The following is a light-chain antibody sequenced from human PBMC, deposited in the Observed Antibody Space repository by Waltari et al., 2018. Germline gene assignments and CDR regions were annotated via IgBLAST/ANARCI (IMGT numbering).Light chain of an antibody. Sequence: VLLTQSPDSLSVSPGDTVILSCRASQSVRTNLVWHQQKAGQAPRTLIYGASTRASGVPSRFSGSGSETDFTLIISSLQSEDAAVYFCQQYYVWPPITFGGGTKLEI. CDR1: QSVRTN. V-gene: IGKV3-15*01. J-gene: IGKJ4*01. CDR2: GAS. CDR3: QQYYVWPPIT.